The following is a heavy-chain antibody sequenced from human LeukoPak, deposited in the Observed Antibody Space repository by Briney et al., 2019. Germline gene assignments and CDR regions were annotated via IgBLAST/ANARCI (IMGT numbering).Heavy chain of an antibody. J-gene: IGHJ4*02. Sequence: GGSLRLSCEASGFTFSDYYMSWIRQAPGKGLEWLSYISTTGSTISCADSVKGRFTVSRDNAKSSLYLQMKGLRAEDTAVYYCARQKIVTKSPIDYWGQGTLVTVSS. CDR1: GFTFSDYY. V-gene: IGHV3-11*01. D-gene: IGHD4-11*01. CDR3: ARQKIVTKSPIDY. CDR2: ISTTGSTI.